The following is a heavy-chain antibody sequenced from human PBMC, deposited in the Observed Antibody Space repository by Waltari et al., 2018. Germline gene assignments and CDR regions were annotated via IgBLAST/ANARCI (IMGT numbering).Heavy chain of an antibody. CDR1: GGTFSSYA. V-gene: IGHV1-69*13. Sequence: QVQLVQSGAEVKKPGSSVKVSCTASGGTFSSYAISWVRPAPGQGLEWMGGIIPIFGTANYAQKFQGRVTITADESTSTAYMELSSLRSEDTAVYYCARDFPYGDGYGMDVWGQGTTVTVSS. CDR3: ARDFPYGDGYGMDV. D-gene: IGHD4-17*01. CDR2: IIPIFGTA. J-gene: IGHJ6*02.